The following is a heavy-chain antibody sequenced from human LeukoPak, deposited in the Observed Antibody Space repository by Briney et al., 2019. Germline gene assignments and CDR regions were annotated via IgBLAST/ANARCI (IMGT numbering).Heavy chain of an antibody. CDR1: GFTFSSYA. CDR3: ARGGGGLDD. V-gene: IGHV3-30*14. Sequence: GGSLRLSCAASGFTFSSYAMHWVRQAPGKGLEWVAVISYDGSNKYYADSVKGRFTISRDNSKNTLYLQMNSLRAEDTAVYYCARGGGGLDDWGQGTLVTVSS. CDR2: ISYDGSNK. D-gene: IGHD3-16*01. J-gene: IGHJ4*02.